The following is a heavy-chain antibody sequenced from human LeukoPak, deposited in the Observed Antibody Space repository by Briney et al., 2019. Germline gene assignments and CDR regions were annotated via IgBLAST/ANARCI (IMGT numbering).Heavy chain of an antibody. Sequence: PSETLCLTCAVYGGSFSGYYWSWIRQPPGKGLEWIGEINHSGSTNYNPSLKSRVTISVDTSKNQFSLKLSSVTAADTAVYYCARSRLVTGYSSSCYDYYYYYGMDVWGQGTTVTVSS. V-gene: IGHV4-34*01. D-gene: IGHD6-13*01. CDR2: INHSGST. J-gene: IGHJ6*02. CDR3: ARSRLVTGYSSSCYDYYYYYGMDV. CDR1: GGSFSGYY.